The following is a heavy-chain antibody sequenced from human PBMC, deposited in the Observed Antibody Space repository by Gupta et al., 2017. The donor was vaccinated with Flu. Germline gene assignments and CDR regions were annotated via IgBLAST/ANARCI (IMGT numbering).Heavy chain of an antibody. CDR2: ISWNSGSI. D-gene: IGHD6-13*01. J-gene: IGHJ6*02. Sequence: PGKGLEWVSGISWNSGSIGYADSVKGRFTISRDNAKNSLYLQMNSLRAEDTALYYCAKDKSSSSSSWYGMDVWGQGTTVTVSS. V-gene: IGHV3-9*01. CDR3: AKDKSSSSSSWYGMDV.